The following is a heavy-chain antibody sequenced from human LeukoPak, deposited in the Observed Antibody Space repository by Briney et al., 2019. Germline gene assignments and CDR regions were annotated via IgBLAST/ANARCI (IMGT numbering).Heavy chain of an antibody. CDR3: AREVTTSYYFDY. Sequence: PGGSLRLSCAASGFTFSSYAMHWVRQAPGKGLEWVSVIYSGGSTYYADSVKGRFTISRDNSKNTLYLQMNSLRAEDTAVYYCAREVTTSYYFDYWGQGTLVTVSS. J-gene: IGHJ4*02. CDR2: IYSGGST. D-gene: IGHD4-17*01. V-gene: IGHV3-53*01. CDR1: GFTFSSYA.